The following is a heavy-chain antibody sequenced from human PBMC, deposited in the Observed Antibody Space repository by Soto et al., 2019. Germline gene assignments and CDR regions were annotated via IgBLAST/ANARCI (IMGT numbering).Heavy chain of an antibody. J-gene: IGHJ4*02. CDR1: GYTFTSYG. CDR2: ISAYNGNT. V-gene: IGHV1-18*01. D-gene: IGHD4-17*01. Sequence: ASVKVSCKASGYTFTSYGISWVRQAPGQGLEWMGWISAYNGNTNYAQKLQGRVTMTTDTSTSTAYMELRSLRSDDTAVYYCARVETTVTPFAYWGQGSLVTVSS. CDR3: ARVETTVTPFAY.